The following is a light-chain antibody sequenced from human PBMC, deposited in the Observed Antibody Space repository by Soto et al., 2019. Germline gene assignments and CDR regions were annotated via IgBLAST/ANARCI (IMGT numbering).Light chain of an antibody. CDR3: QQYNNWPPWT. CDR2: GAS. CDR1: QSISSN. J-gene: IGKJ1*01. Sequence: EIVVTQSLATLSLTPGERATLSCRASQSISSNLAWYQQKPGQAPRLLIYGASTRATGIPARFSGSGSGTEFTLTISSLQSEDFAVYYCQQYNNWPPWTFGQGTKVDIK. V-gene: IGKV3-15*01.